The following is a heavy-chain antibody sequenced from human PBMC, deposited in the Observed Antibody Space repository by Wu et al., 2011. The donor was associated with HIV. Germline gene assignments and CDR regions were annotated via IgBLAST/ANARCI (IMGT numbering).Heavy chain of an antibody. Sequence: QVQLVQSGAEVKKPGASVKVSCKASGYSFTNYGVNWVRQAPGQGLEWMGWISTYNGDTNYALKFQGRVTMTTDTSTSTAYMELRSLRSDDTAVYYCARXFYHDTSGYSTFDYWGQGTLVTVSS. J-gene: IGHJ4*02. V-gene: IGHV1-18*01. CDR1: GYSFTNYG. CDR2: ISTYNGDT. CDR3: ARXFYHDTSGYSTFDY. D-gene: IGHD3-22*01.